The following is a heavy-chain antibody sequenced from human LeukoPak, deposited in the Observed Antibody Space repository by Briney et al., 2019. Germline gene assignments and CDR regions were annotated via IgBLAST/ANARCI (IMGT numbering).Heavy chain of an antibody. D-gene: IGHD3-22*01. V-gene: IGHV3-74*01. CDR3: AREGGYSHAFDY. CDR1: GFTFSSYW. J-gene: IGHJ4*02. Sequence: PGGSLRLSCAASGFTFSSYWMYWVRQAPGKGLVWVSRINSDGSSTGHADSVKGRFTISRDNAKNTLYLQMNSLRAEDTAVYYCAREGGYSHAFDYWGQGTLVTVSS. CDR2: INSDGSST.